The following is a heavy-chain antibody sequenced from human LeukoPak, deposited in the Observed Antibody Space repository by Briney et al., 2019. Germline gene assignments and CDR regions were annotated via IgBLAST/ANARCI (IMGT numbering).Heavy chain of an antibody. CDR3: ARDQESSTVVTPGTY. V-gene: IGHV3-21*01. J-gene: IGHJ4*02. D-gene: IGHD4-23*01. Sequence: GGSLRLSCAASGFTFSSYSMNWVRQAPGKGLEWVSSISSSSSYIYYADSVKGRFTISRDNAKNSLYLQMNSLRAEDTAVYYCARDQESSTVVTPGTYWGQGTLVTVSS. CDR1: GFTFSSYS. CDR2: ISSSSSYI.